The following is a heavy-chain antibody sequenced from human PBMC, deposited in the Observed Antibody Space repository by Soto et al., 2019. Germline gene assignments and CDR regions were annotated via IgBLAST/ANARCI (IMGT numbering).Heavy chain of an antibody. V-gene: IGHV4-59*08. J-gene: IGHJ4*02. CDR3: ARLEGLATISYYFDF. CDR2: IYYSGST. Sequence: SETLSLTCTVSGGSISSYYWSWIRQPPGKGLEWIGYIYYSGSTNYNPSLKSRVTISLDTSKNQFSLKLNSVTAADTAVYFCARLEGLATISYYFDFWGPGALVTVSS. CDR1: GGSISSYY. D-gene: IGHD3-9*01.